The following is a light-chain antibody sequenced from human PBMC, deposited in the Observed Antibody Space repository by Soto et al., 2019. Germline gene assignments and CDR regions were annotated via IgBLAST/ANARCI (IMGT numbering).Light chain of an antibody. J-gene: IGKJ4*01. CDR1: QAIDRW. V-gene: IGKV1-12*01. CDR2: AAS. CDR3: KHSKSCPLT. Sequence: DIQMNQHPSSLSASVGDRVTISCRSSQAIDRWLAWYQQKPGKAPKVLIYAASSLRSGVPSRFSGSGSGTDFSLTISSLQPEDLAPYYCKHSKSCPLTFCGGTKV.